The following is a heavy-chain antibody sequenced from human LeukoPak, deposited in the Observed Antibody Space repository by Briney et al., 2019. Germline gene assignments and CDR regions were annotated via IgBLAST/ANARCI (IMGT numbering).Heavy chain of an antibody. CDR1: GFTFSSYG. D-gene: IGHD3-16*01. J-gene: IGHJ4*02. Sequence: GGSLRLSCAASGFTFSSYGMHWVRQAPGKGLEWVAVISYDGSNKYYADSVKGRFTISRDNSKNTLYLQMNSLRAEDTAVYYCAKVMWPTARGETFDNWGQGTLVTVSS. CDR3: AKVMWPTARGETFDN. V-gene: IGHV3-30*18. CDR2: ISYDGSNK.